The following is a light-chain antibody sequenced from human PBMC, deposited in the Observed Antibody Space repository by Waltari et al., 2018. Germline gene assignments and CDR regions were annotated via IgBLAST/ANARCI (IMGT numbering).Light chain of an antibody. CDR2: WAS. V-gene: IGKV4-1*01. J-gene: IGKJ1*01. CDR3: QQFQSHLRT. Sequence: VLHRSNNKNYFAWYQQKPGQPPKLLIYWASTRKSGVPDRFSGSGSGTDFTLTISSLQAEDVAVYYCQQFQSHLRTFGQGTKVEIK. CDR1: VLHRSNNKNY.